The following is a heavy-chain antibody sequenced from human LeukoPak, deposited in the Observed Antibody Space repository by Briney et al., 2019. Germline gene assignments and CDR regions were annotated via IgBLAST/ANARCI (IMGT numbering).Heavy chain of an antibody. Sequence: PGGSLRLSCAASRFTFSDYYMSWIRQAPGKGLEWLSFTTRSGTVLYYADSVKGRFTISRDNAENSLYLQMNSLRAEDTAVYYCAREPMGKYYFDCWGQGTLVTVSS. D-gene: IGHD3-10*01. J-gene: IGHJ4*02. V-gene: IGHV3-11*01. CDR3: AREPMGKYYFDC. CDR2: TTRSGTVL. CDR1: RFTFSDYY.